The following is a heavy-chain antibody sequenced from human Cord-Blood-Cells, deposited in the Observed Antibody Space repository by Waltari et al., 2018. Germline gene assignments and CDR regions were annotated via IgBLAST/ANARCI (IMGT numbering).Heavy chain of an antibody. CDR2: INPNSGGT. V-gene: IGHV1-2*02. CDR3: AVEYGSGSYYKSVIDY. J-gene: IGHJ4*02. D-gene: IGHD3-10*01. CDR1: GYTFTGYY. Sequence: QVQLVQSGAEVKKPGASVKVSCKASGYTFTGYYMHWVRQALGQGLEWMGWINPNSGGTNYAQKFQGRVTMTRDTSISTAYMELSRLRSDDTAVYYCAVEYGSGSYYKSVIDYWGQGTLVTVSS.